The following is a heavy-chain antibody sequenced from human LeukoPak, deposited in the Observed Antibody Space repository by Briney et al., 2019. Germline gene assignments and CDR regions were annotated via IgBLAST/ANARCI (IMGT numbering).Heavy chain of an antibody. J-gene: IGHJ4*02. V-gene: IGHV3-9*01. D-gene: IGHD6-13*01. Sequence: PGGSLRLSCAASGFTFDDYAMHWVRQAPGKGLEWVSGISWNSGSIGYADSVKGRFTISRDNAKNSLYLQMNSLRAEDTALYYCAKDMGADSSSWYGWGSPSYYFDYWGQGTLVTVSS. CDR2: ISWNSGSI. CDR3: AKDMGADSSSWYGWGSPSYYFDY. CDR1: GFTFDDYA.